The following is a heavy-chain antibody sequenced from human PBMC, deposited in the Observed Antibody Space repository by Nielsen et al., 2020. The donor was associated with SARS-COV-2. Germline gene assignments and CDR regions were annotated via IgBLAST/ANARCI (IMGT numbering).Heavy chain of an antibody. CDR3: AKDQGEVTMIVVVTSGAFDI. CDR1: GFTFSDYY. CDR2: ISGSGGST. J-gene: IGHJ3*02. D-gene: IGHD3-22*01. V-gene: IGHV3-23*01. Sequence: GGSLRLSCAASGFTFSDYYMSWVRQAPGKGLEWVSAISGSGGSTYYADSVKGRFTISRDNSKNTLYLQMNSLRAEDTAVYYCAKDQGEVTMIVVVTSGAFDIWGQGTMVTVSS.